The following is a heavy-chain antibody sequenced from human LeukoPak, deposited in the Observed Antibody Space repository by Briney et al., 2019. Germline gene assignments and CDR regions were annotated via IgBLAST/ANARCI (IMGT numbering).Heavy chain of an antibody. D-gene: IGHD5-12*01. CDR2: ISGSGGST. J-gene: IGHJ4*02. CDR1: GFTFSSYA. Sequence: AGGSLRLSCAASGFTFSSYAMSWVRQAPGKGLEWVSAISGSGGSTYYADSVKGRFTISRDNSKNTLYLQMNSLRAEDTAVYYCARARSGSNRSWALDYWGQGTLVTVSS. V-gene: IGHV3-23*01. CDR3: ARARSGSNRSWALDY.